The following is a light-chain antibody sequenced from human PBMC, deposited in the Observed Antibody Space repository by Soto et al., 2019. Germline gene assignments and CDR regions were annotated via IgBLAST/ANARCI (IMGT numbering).Light chain of an antibody. V-gene: IGLV2-23*02. CDR3: SSYAGAITFYV. J-gene: IGLJ1*01. Sequence: QSVLTQPASVSGSPGQSITISCTGTGSDVGTYTLVSWYQQHPGKAPKLVIYEVNKRPAGVSKRFSGSKSGDTASLTISGLQAEDEADYYCSSYAGAITFYVFGTGTKVTVL. CDR1: GSDVGTYTL. CDR2: EVN.